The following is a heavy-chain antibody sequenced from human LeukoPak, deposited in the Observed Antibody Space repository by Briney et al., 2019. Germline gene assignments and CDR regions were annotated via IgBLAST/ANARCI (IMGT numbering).Heavy chain of an antibody. Sequence: GGSLRLSCAASGFTFDDYAMHWVRQAPGKGLEGVSGISWNSGSIGYADSVKGRFTIFRDNAKNSLYLQMNSLRAEDMALYYRAKNTVAARRGDAFDILGEGTLATVSS. CDR3: AKNTVAARRGDAFDI. CDR2: ISWNSGSI. CDR1: GFTFDDYA. J-gene: IGHJ3*02. V-gene: IGHV3-9*03. D-gene: IGHD6-6*01.